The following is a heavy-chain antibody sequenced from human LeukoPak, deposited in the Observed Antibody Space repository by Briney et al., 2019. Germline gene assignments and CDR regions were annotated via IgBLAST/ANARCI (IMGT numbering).Heavy chain of an antibody. CDR3: ARHTTYYYDSSGYQPNPYYGMDV. V-gene: IGHV4-34*01. J-gene: IGHJ6*02. CDR1: GGSFSGYY. D-gene: IGHD3-22*01. CDR2: IYYSGST. Sequence: SETLSLTCAVYGGSFSGYYWSWIRQPPGKGLEWIGSIYYSGSTYYNPSLKSRVTISVDTSKNQFSLKLSSVTAADTAVYYCARHTTYYYDSSGYQPNPYYGMDVWGQGTTVTVSS.